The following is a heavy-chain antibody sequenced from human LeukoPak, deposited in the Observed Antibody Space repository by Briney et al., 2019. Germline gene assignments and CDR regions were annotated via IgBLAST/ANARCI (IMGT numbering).Heavy chain of an antibody. J-gene: IGHJ4*02. CDR2: IIPILNIP. CDR1: GGNFSSSA. CDR3: ARDQPRARYIDY. Sequence: SVKVSCKASGGNFSSSAISWVRQAPGQGLEWMGRIIPILNIPNYTQKFQGRVTITEDKSTSTAHMELSSLRSEDTAVYYCARDQPRARYIDYWGQGTLVTVSS. D-gene: IGHD5-12*01. V-gene: IGHV1-69*04.